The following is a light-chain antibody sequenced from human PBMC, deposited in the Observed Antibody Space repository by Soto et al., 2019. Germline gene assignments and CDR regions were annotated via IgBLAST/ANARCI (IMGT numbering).Light chain of an antibody. CDR2: GAS. Sequence: EIVLTQSPGILSLSPGEIATLSCRASQSVSSTYLAWYRQKPGQAPRLLIYGASSRATGIPDRFSGSGSGTDFTLTISRLEPEDFAVYYCQHYGSSTGYTFGQGTKLEIK. CDR1: QSVSSTY. CDR3: QHYGSSTGYT. V-gene: IGKV3-20*01. J-gene: IGKJ2*01.